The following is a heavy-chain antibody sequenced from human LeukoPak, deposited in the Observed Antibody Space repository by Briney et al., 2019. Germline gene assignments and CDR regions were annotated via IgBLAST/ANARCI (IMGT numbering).Heavy chain of an antibody. CDR2: ISPNGGVT. J-gene: IGHJ4*02. Sequence: ASVKVSFKTSGYTFTNYFLHWVRQAPGQGLEWMGWISPNGGVTKYTQKFQGRVTMTRDTSISTAYMELTSLTSDDTAVYYCASLKDGYNFHHWGQGTLVTVSS. D-gene: IGHD5-24*01. CDR1: GYTFTNYF. V-gene: IGHV1-2*02. CDR3: ASLKDGYNFHH.